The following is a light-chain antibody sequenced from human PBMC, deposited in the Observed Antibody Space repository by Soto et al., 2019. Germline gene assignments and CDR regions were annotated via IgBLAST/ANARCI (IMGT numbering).Light chain of an antibody. CDR2: GAS. CDR1: QSLNTT. Sequence: ETVMPQSPATLSVSPGEGATLSCRASQSLNTTLAWYQQKLGQAPRVLIYGASTRATGFPARFSGSGSGTEFTLTISSLQSEDFAVYYCQQYNGWPITFGQGTRLEI. CDR3: QQYNGWPIT. J-gene: IGKJ5*01. V-gene: IGKV3-15*01.